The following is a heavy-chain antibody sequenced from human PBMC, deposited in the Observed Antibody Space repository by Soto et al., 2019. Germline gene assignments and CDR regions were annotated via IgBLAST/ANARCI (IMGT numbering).Heavy chain of an antibody. CDR3: ARDWCSGGKCYLFFDY. CDR2: VNPNSGGT. J-gene: IGHJ4*02. D-gene: IGHD2-15*01. CDR1: GYSLSGYY. Sequence: GASVKVSCKASGYSLSGYYLHWVRQAPGQGPEWMGWVNPNSGGTKYVQKFQGRVTMTRDTFISTVYLELSRLRSDDTAVYYCARDWCSGGKCYLFFDYWGQGTLVTVSS. V-gene: IGHV1-2*02.